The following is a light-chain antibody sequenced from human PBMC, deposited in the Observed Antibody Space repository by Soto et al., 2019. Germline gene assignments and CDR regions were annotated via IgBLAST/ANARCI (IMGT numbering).Light chain of an antibody. Sequence: DIVMTQSPDSLAVSLGERATITCKSSQSVLYSSNNKNYLAWYQHKPGQPPKLIIYWASTRESGVPDRFSGSGSGTDFTLTHSSLQAEDVAVYYGKQYYSPWTFGQGTKVELK. J-gene: IGKJ1*01. CDR1: QSVLYSSNNKNY. CDR2: WAS. CDR3: KQYYSPWT. V-gene: IGKV4-1*01.